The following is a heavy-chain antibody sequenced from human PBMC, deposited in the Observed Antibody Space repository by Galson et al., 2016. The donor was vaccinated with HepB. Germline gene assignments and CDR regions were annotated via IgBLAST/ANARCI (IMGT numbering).Heavy chain of an antibody. J-gene: IGHJ6*02. CDR2: ISAYDDNT. V-gene: IGHV1-18*01. CDR3: ARGGYYDSCASLRYHYYGMGV. D-gene: IGHD3-22*01. Sequence: SVKVSCKASGYTFSSYAINWVRQAPGQGLEWMGWISAYDDNTKYGQKFQGRVSMTTDTSTRTAYMELRRLRSDDTAVYFCARGGYYDSCASLRYHYYGMGVWGQGSTVTGSS. CDR1: GYTFSSYA.